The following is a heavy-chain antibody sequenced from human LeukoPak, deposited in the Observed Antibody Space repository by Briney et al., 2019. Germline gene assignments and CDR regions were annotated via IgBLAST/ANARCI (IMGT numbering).Heavy chain of an antibody. CDR1: GYTFTSYY. D-gene: IGHD3-22*01. V-gene: IGHV1-46*01. CDR2: INPSGGST. Sequence: ASVKVSCKASGYTFTSYYMHWVRQAPGQGLEWMGIINPSGGSTSYAQKFQGRVTMTRDTSTSTVYMELSSLRSEDTAVYYCARASKPYYDDNSRYVYYFDSWGQGALVTVSS. CDR3: ARASKPYYDDNSRYVYYFDS. J-gene: IGHJ4*02.